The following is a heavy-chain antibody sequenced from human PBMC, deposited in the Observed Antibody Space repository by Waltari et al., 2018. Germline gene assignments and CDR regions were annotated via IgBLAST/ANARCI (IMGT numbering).Heavy chain of an antibody. V-gene: IGHV4-59*01. D-gene: IGHD3-22*01. CDR2: LYYNENS. J-gene: IGHJ4*02. CDR1: GGSISSSY. Sequence: QVQLQESGPGLVKPSETLSLTCTVSGGSISSSYWRWIRQPPGKGLEWIGYLYYNENSDYNPSLKSRVTISIDTSKNQISLRLHSVTAADTAVYYCARGGYFYDSSGSFGNYYFDYWDQGTLVTVSS. CDR3: ARGGYFYDSSGSFGNYYFDY.